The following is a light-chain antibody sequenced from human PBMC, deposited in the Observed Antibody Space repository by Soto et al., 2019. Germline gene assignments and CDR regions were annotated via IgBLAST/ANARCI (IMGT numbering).Light chain of an antibody. J-gene: IGKJ3*01. CDR3: QQYNNWPPFT. Sequence: EIVMTQSPATLPVSPGERATLSCRASQSVSSNLAWYQQKPGQAPRLLIYAASTRATGIPARFSGSGSGTEFTLTISSLQSEDFAVYYCQQYNNWPPFTFGPGTKVDIK. CDR2: AAS. V-gene: IGKV3-15*01. CDR1: QSVSSN.